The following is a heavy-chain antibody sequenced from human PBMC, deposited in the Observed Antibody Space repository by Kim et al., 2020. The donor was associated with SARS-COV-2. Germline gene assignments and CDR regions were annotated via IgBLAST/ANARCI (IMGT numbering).Heavy chain of an antibody. CDR3: ARLKQQLEWFDP. CDR2: IYYSGST. V-gene: IGHV4-39*01. D-gene: IGHD6-13*01. Sequence: SETLSLTCTVSGGSISSSSYYWGWIRQPPGKGLEWIGSIYYSGSTYYNPSLKSRVTISVDTSKNQFSLKLSSVTAADTAVYYCARLKQQLEWFDPWGQGTLVTVSS. CDR1: GGSISSSSYY. J-gene: IGHJ5*02.